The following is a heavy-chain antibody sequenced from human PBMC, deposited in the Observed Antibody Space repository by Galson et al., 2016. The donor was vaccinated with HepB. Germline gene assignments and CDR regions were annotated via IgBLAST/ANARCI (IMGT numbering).Heavy chain of an antibody. V-gene: IGHV3-15*01. D-gene: IGHD5-18*01. J-gene: IGHJ4*02. Sequence: SLRLSCAASGFTFSRAWMNWVRQAPGKGLEWVGRIKSYTDGGTTEYAAPMKGRFTSSRDESNNRLYLQMNSLKTEDTAVYYCTTSSTRGYTYGPSAYWGRGTLVAVSS. CDR3: TTSSTRGYTYGPSAY. CDR1: GFTFSRAW. CDR2: IKSYTDGGTT.